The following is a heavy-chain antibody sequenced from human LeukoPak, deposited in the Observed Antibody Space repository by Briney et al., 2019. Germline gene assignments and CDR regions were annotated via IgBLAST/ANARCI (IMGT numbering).Heavy chain of an antibody. CDR1: GYTFTSYD. J-gene: IGHJ4*02. CDR3: ARNLLVSSGWYFIYYFDY. V-gene: IGHV1-8*01. Sequence: GASVKVSCKASGYTFTSYDINWVRQATGQGLEWMGWMNPNSGNTGYAQKFQGRVTMTRNTSISTAYMELSSLRSEDTAVYYCARNLLVSSGWYFIYYFDYWGQGTLVTVSS. D-gene: IGHD6-19*01. CDR2: MNPNSGNT.